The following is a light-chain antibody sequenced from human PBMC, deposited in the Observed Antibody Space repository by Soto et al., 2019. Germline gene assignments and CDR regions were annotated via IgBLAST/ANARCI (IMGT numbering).Light chain of an antibody. CDR2: AAS. Sequence: DIQMTQSPSSLSASVGDRVTLTCRTSQGITTYLNWYQQKPGKAPQLLIYAASGLQSGVPSRFTGSVSGTDFTLTINGLQPEDFATYYCQQSSSLPYTFGQETKLEIK. V-gene: IGKV1-39*01. CDR1: QGITTY. CDR3: QQSSSLPYT. J-gene: IGKJ2*01.